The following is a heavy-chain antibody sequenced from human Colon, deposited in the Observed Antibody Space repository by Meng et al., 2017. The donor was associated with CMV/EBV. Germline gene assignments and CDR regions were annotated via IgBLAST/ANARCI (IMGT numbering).Heavy chain of an antibody. V-gene: IGHV5-51*01. J-gene: IGHJ4*02. Sequence: GGSLRLSCTGSGYTFHTYWIAWVRQMPGRGLEWMGIIYPADSDTRYSPSFQGQVTFSVDKSISAAYLQWSSLRASDTATYYCARIASGTFHFDYWGQGTLVTVSS. CDR1: GYTFHTYW. CDR3: ARIASGTFHFDY. CDR2: IYPADSDT. D-gene: IGHD1-26*01.